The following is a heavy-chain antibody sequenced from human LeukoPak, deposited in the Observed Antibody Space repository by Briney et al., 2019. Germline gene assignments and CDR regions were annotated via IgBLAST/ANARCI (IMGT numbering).Heavy chain of an antibody. Sequence: SETLSLTCAVSGGSISSGGYSWSWIRQPPGQGLEWIGYIYHSGSTYYNPSLKSRVTISVDRSKNQFSLKLSSVTAADTAVYYCASSLDGNRDWISFDYWGQGTLVTVSS. D-gene: IGHD1-14*01. CDR1: GGSISSGGYS. CDR3: ASSLDGNRDWISFDY. V-gene: IGHV4-30-2*01. J-gene: IGHJ4*02. CDR2: IYHSGST.